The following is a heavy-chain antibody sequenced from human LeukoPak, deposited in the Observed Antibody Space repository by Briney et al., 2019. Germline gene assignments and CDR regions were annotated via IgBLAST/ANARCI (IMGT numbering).Heavy chain of an antibody. CDR1: GFTFSSYA. CDR3: AKGSSGWYREFDY. J-gene: IGHJ4*02. Sequence: GGSLRLSCAASGFTFSSYAMSWVRQAPGKGLEWVSAISGSGGSTYYADSVKGRFTISRDNPKNTLYLQMNSLRAEDTAVYYCAKGSSGWYREFDYWGQGTLVTVSS. D-gene: IGHD6-19*01. V-gene: IGHV3-23*01. CDR2: ISGSGGST.